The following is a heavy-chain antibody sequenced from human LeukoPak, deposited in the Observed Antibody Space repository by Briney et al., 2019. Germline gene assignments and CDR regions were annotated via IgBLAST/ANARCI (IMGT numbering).Heavy chain of an antibody. V-gene: IGHV3-23*01. CDR1: GFTFSSYA. CDR3: ANPPPPPSLLWLGDDGLFIAY. Sequence: PGGSLRLSCAASGFTFSSYAMSWVRQAPGKGLEWVSAISGSGGSTYYADSVKGRFTISRDNSKNTLYLQMNSLRAEDTAVYYCANPPPPPSLLWLGDDGLFIAYGGREPLVTVSS. J-gene: IGHJ4*02. D-gene: IGHD3-10*01. CDR2: ISGSGGST.